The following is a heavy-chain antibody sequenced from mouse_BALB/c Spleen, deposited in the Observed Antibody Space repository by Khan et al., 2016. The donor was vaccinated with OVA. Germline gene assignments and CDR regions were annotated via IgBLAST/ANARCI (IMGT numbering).Heavy chain of an antibody. V-gene: IGHV2-6-1*01. CDR3: ARQPYYHYYIMDY. J-gene: IGHJ4*01. D-gene: IGHD2-10*01. Sequence: QVQLVESGPGLVAPSQSLSITCTISGFSLANYGVHWVRQPPGKGLEWLVVIWSDGTTTYNSALKSRLSISRDTSKSQVFLKMNSLQTDDTAMYYCARQPYYHYYIMDYWGQGTSVTVSS. CDR2: IWSDGTT. CDR1: GFSLANYG.